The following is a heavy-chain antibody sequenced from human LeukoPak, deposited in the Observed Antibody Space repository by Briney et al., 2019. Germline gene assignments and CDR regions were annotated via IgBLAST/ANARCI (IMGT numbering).Heavy chain of an antibody. J-gene: IGHJ4*02. Sequence: GGSLRLSCAASGFTFSSYGMHWVRQAPGKGLEWVAFIRYDGGNKYYADSVKGRFTISRDNSENTLYLQMNSLRAEDTAVYYCAKDGGSHYYFDYWGQGTLVTVSS. CDR2: IRYDGGNK. CDR3: AKDGGSHYYFDY. V-gene: IGHV3-30*02. D-gene: IGHD3-16*01. CDR1: GFTFSSYG.